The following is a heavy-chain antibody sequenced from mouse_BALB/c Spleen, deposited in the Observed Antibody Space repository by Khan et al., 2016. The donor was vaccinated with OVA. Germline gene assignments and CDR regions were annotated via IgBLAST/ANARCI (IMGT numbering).Heavy chain of an antibody. D-gene: IGHD1-1*01. J-gene: IGHJ2*01. CDR2: ISYSDIT. CDR3: ARGNYYGYYFDY. Sequence: EVQLQESGPGLVKPSQSLSLTCTVTGYSITSNYAWNWIRQFPGNKLEWMGYISYSDITSYNPSLKSRISITRDTSQNQFFLQLNSVTTEDTATYYCARGNYYGYYFDYWGQGTTLTVSA. CDR1: GYSITSNYA. V-gene: IGHV3-2*02.